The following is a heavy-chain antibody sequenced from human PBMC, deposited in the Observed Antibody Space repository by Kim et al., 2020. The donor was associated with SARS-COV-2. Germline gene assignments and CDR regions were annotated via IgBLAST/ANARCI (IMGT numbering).Heavy chain of an antibody. J-gene: IGHJ4*01. CDR3: ARSRTPGIAAAGKENYFD. CDR1: GGSFSGYY. Sequence: SETLSLTCAVYGGSFSGYYWSWIRQPPGKGLEWIGEINHSGSTNYNPSLKSRVTISVDTSKNQFSLKLSSVTAADTAVYYCARSRTPGIAAAGKENYFD. D-gene: IGHD6-13*01. V-gene: IGHV4-34*01. CDR2: INHSGST.